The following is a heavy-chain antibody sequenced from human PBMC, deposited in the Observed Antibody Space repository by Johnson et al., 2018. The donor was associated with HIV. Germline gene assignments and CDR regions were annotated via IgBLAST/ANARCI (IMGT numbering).Heavy chain of an antibody. CDR3: ARDQAEEYSSLSGAFDI. V-gene: IGHV3-30*04. D-gene: IGHD6-6*01. CDR1: GFTFSSYA. J-gene: IGHJ3*02. Sequence: QVQLVESGGGVVQPGRSLRLSCAASGFTFSSYAMHWVRQAPGKGLEWVAVISYDGSNKYYADSVKGRFTISRDNSKNTLYLQMNSLRAEDTAVYYWARDQAEEYSSLSGAFDIWGQGTMVTVSS. CDR2: ISYDGSNK.